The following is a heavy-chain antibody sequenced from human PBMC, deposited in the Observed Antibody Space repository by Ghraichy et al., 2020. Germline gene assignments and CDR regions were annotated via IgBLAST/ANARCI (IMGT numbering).Heavy chain of an antibody. CDR1: GFTFSSYG. Sequence: GESLNISCAASGFTFSSYGMHWVRQAPGKGLEWVAVIWYDGSNKYYADSVKGRFTISRDNSKNTLYLQMNSLRAEDTAVYYCARDGYSSSSWVDYWGQGTLVTVSS. D-gene: IGHD6-6*01. CDR2: IWYDGSNK. V-gene: IGHV3-33*01. CDR3: ARDGYSSSSWVDY. J-gene: IGHJ4*02.